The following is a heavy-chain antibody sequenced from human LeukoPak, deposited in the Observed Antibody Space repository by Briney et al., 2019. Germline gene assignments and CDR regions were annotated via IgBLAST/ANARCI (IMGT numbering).Heavy chain of an antibody. J-gene: IGHJ1*01. CDR1: GFTFSTYL. Sequence: GGSLRLSCAASGFTFSTYLMHWVRQAPGKGLVWVSRIKSDGGTNYADSVKGRFAISRDNDKKTVSLQMNSLRPEDTGVYYCARAPSEIGGYYPEYFRHWGQGTLVTVSS. V-gene: IGHV3-74*01. CDR3: ARAPSEIGGYYPEYFRH. D-gene: IGHD3-22*01. CDR2: IKSDGGT.